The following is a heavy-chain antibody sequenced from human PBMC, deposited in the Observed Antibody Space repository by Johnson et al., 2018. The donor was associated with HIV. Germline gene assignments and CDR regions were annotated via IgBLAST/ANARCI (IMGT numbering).Heavy chain of an antibody. J-gene: IGHJ3*02. CDR2: IRSSGSTI. CDR1: GFSFDDYG. CDR3: ARSPYSSGWYNGFQWTFDI. D-gene: IGHD6-13*01. Sequence: QVQLVESGGGVVRPGGSLRLSCEASGFSFDDYGMSWVRQAPGKGLEWVSYIRSSGSTIYYADSVKGRFTISRDNAKNSLYLQMNSLRAEDTAVYYCARSPYSSGWYNGFQWTFDIWGQGTMVTVSS. V-gene: IGHV3-11*01.